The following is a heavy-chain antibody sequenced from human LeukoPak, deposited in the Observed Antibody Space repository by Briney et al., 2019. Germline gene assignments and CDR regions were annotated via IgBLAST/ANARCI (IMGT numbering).Heavy chain of an antibody. CDR2: MNPNSGNT. D-gene: IGHD5-18*01. CDR1: GYTFTRYD. CDR3: ARGDRGYSHAQDY. J-gene: IGHJ4*02. V-gene: IGHV1-8*01. Sequence: AASVKVSCKASGYTFTRYDINWVRQATGQGREWMGWMNPNSGNTGYAQKFQGRVTMTRNTSISTAYMELSSLRSEDTAVYYCARGDRGYSHAQDYWGQGTLVTVSS.